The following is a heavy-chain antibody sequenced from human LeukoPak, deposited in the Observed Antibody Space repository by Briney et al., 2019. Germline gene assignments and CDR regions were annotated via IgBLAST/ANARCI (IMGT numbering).Heavy chain of an antibody. J-gene: IGHJ3*02. CDR1: GFTFSIYA. V-gene: IGHV3-23*01. CDR3: ARARSSYGYGDAFDI. Sequence: HPGGSLRLSCAASGFTFSIYAKSWVRQAPGKGLEWVSAISGSGGTTYYADSVKGRFTISRDNSKNTLYLQMNSLRAEDTAVYYCARARSSYGYGDAFDIWGQGTMVTVSS. D-gene: IGHD5-18*01. CDR2: ISGSGGTT.